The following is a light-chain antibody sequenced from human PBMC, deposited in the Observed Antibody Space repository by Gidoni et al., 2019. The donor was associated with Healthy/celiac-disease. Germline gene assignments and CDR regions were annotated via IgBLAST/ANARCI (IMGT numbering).Light chain of an antibody. J-gene: IGKJ1*01. CDR2: AAS. CDR3: QKYNSAPWT. CDR1: QGISNY. V-gene: IGKV1-27*01. Sequence: ESQMTQSPSSLSASVGDRVTITCRASQGISNYLAWYQQKPGKVPQLLIYAASTLPSGVPPRFSGSCSGTDFTLTISSLQPEVVATYYCQKYNSAPWTFGQGTKVEIK.